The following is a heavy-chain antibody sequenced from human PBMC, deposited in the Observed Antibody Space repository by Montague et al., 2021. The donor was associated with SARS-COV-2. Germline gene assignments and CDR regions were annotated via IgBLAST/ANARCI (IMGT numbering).Heavy chain of an antibody. V-gene: IGHV4-59*01. Sequence: SETLSLTCTVSGGSNSSYYWSWIRQPPGKGLEWIGYIYYSGSANYNPSLKSRVTISVDKSKNQFSLKLSSVTAADTAVYYCARGSGWMGNAFDIWGQGTMVTVSS. CDR2: IYYSGSA. CDR1: GGSNSSYY. D-gene: IGHD6-19*01. J-gene: IGHJ3*02. CDR3: ARGSGWMGNAFDI.